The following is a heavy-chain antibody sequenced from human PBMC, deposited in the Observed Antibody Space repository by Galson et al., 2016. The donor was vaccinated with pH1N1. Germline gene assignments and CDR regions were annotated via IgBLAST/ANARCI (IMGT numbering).Heavy chain of an antibody. CDR3: AKQGPILTGLPTFARNYYHYMDV. D-gene: IGHD2-15*01. V-gene: IGHV3-23*01. Sequence: SLRLSCAASGFTFSSHAMKWVRQAPGKGLEWVSIISGSGGITYYADSVKGRFTISRDNSKSTLSLQVNSLRAEDTAIYYCAKQGPILTGLPTFARNYYHYMDVWGKGTTVTVSS. J-gene: IGHJ6*03. CDR1: GFTFSSHA. CDR2: ISGSGGIT.